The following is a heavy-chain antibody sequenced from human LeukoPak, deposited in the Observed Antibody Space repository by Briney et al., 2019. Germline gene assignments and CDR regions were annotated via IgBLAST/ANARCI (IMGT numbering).Heavy chain of an antibody. V-gene: IGHV3-13*01. D-gene: IGHD6-19*01. CDR1: GFTFIDYD. CDR3: ARGGIQVSGIDEFDY. J-gene: IGHJ4*02. CDR2: IGIRGDT. Sequence: GGSLRLSCAASGFTFIDYDMHWVRQVIGKGLEWVSAIGIRGDTHDSGSVKGRFTISRENAESSLYLQMNSLRAEDTAVYYCARGGIQVSGIDEFDYWGQGTLVTVSS.